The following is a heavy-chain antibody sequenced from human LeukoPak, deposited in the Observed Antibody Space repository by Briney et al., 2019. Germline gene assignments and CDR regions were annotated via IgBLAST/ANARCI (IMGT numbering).Heavy chain of an antibody. CDR2: ISYDGSNK. J-gene: IGHJ5*02. V-gene: IGHV3-30-3*01. CDR1: GFTFSSYA. D-gene: IGHD3-16*01. CDR3: ASRGNRFPPEEARFDP. Sequence: PGGSLRLSCAASGFTFSSYAMHWVRQAPGKGLEWVAVISYDGSNKYYADSVKGRFTISRDNSKNTLYLQMNSLRAEDTAVYYCASRGNRFPPEEARFDPWGQGTLVTVSS.